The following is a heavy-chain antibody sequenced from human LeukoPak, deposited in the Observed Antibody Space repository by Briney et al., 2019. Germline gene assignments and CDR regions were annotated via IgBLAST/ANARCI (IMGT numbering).Heavy chain of an antibody. CDR1: GFSLSTSGVG. Sequence: SGPTLLNPTQPLTLTYTFSGFSLSTSGVGGGWIRQPPGKALEWLALIYWNDDKRYSPYLKRRRTITKDTSKNQVVLTMTNMDPVDTATYYCAHLNYRFFDYWGQGTLVTVSS. CDR2: IYWNDDK. D-gene: IGHD1-7*01. CDR3: AHLNYRFFDY. J-gene: IGHJ4*02. V-gene: IGHV2-5*01.